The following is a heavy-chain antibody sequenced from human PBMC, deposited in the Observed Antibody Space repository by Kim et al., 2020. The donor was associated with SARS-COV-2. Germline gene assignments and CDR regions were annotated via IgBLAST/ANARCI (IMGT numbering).Heavy chain of an antibody. CDR3: AKDTDRVDYYYMDV. D-gene: IGHD2-15*01. Sequence: ADSVKGRFTISRDNAKNSLYLQMNSLRAEDTALYYCAKDTDRVDYYYMDVWGKGTTVTVSS. J-gene: IGHJ6*03. V-gene: IGHV3-9*01.